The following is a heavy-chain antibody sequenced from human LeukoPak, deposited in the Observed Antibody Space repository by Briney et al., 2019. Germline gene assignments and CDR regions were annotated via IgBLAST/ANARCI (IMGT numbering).Heavy chain of an antibody. CDR3: ARALDPYDSSGYYAWTNAFDI. CDR2: FDPEAGET. D-gene: IGHD3-22*01. Sequence: GASVTVSCKVSEYALTELSIHWVRQTPGKGLECMGGFDPEAGETIYAQKFQGRVTMTEDTSTDTAYMELSSLTSDDTAVYYCARALDPYDSSGYYAWTNAFDIWGQGTMVTVSS. J-gene: IGHJ3*02. V-gene: IGHV1-24*01. CDR1: EYALTELS.